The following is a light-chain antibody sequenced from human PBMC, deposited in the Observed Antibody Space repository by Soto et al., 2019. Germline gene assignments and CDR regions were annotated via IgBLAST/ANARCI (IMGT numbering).Light chain of an antibody. CDR2: DAS. J-gene: IGKJ1*01. CDR3: QQRGGSPPTWT. CDR1: QSVSSN. V-gene: IGKV3D-11*03. Sequence: EIVMTQSPATPSLSPGERATLSCRASQSVSSNLAWYQQKPGQAPRLLIYDASNRATGIPDRFSGSGSGTDFTLTISRLEPEDFAVYYCQQRGGSPPTWTFGQGTKVDIK.